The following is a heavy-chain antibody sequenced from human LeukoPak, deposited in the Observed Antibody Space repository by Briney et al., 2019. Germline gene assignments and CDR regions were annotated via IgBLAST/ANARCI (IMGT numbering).Heavy chain of an antibody. CDR3: ATLPRGPTGYVGYGGEDY. CDR2: ITGSGGST. J-gene: IGHJ4*02. D-gene: IGHD5-12*01. Sequence: GGSLRFSCAASGFTFGIYAMTWVRQAPGKGLQWVSAITGSGGSTYYADSVKGRFTISRDNSKNTLYLRMNGLRAEDTAVYYCATLPRGPTGYVGYGGEDYWGQGTLVTVSS. CDR1: GFTFGIYA. V-gene: IGHV3-23*01.